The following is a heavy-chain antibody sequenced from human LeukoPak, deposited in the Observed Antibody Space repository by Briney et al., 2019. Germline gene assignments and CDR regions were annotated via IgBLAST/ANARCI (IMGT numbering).Heavy chain of an antibody. J-gene: IGHJ6*02. Sequence: ASVKVSCKASGYTFTGYYMHWVRQAPGQGLEWMGWINPNSGGTNYAQKFQGWVTMTRDTSISTAYMELSRLRSDDTAVYYCAREAGYYDSSGYYGMDVWGQGTTVTVSS. D-gene: IGHD3-22*01. CDR3: AREAGYYDSSGYYGMDV. CDR2: INPNSGGT. CDR1: GYTFTGYY. V-gene: IGHV1-2*04.